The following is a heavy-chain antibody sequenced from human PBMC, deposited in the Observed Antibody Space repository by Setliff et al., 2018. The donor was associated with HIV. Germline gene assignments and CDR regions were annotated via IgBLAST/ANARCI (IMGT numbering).Heavy chain of an antibody. Sequence: PSETLSLTCTVSGDSSSSYYCNWIRQPAGKGLEWIGHMYISGSTNYNPSLKSRVTMSLDTSKNQFSLKLSSVTAADTAIYYCARGSRSHGGMFGYWGQGTLVTVSS. D-gene: IGHD6-13*01. J-gene: IGHJ4*02. CDR3: ARGSRSHGGMFGY. V-gene: IGHV4-4*07. CDR1: GDSSSSYY. CDR2: MYISGST.